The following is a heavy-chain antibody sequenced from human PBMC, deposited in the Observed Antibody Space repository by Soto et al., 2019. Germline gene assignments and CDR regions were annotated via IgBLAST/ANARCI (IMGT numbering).Heavy chain of an antibody. Sequence: ASVKVSCKVSGYTLTELSMHWVRQAPGKGLEWMGGFDPEDGETIYAQKFQGRVTMTEDTSTDTAYMELSSLRSEDTAVYYCATSIAVANKGSEYYYYYGMDVWGQGTTVTVYS. J-gene: IGHJ6*02. CDR2: FDPEDGET. V-gene: IGHV1-24*01. CDR1: GYTLTELS. CDR3: ATSIAVANKGSEYYYYYGMDV. D-gene: IGHD6-19*01.